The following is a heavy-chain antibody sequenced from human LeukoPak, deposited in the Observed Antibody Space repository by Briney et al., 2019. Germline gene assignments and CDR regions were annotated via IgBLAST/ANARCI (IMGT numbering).Heavy chain of an antibody. J-gene: IGHJ4*02. CDR3: ARDYYYDSSGYYPLFDY. Sequence: GASVKVSCKASGYTFTSYGISWVRPAPGQGLEWMGWISAYNGNTNYAQKLQGRVTMTTDTSTNTAYMELRSLRSDDTAVYYCARDYYYDSSGYYPLFDYWGQGTLVTVSS. CDR2: ISAYNGNT. V-gene: IGHV1-18*01. CDR1: GYTFTSYG. D-gene: IGHD3-22*01.